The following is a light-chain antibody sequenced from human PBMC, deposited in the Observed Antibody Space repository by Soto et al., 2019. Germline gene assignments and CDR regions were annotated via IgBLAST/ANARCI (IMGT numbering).Light chain of an antibody. Sequence: QSVRTQPASVSGSPGHSIPISCPGTSSDVGGYNYVSWYQHHPGKAPKLIIYDVTNRPSGVSNPFSGSKSGNTASLTISGLQPEDEADYYCSSYTTSNTRQIVFGTGTKVTVL. CDR1: SSDVGGYNY. CDR3: SSYTTSNTRQIV. CDR2: DVT. J-gene: IGLJ1*01. V-gene: IGLV2-14*03.